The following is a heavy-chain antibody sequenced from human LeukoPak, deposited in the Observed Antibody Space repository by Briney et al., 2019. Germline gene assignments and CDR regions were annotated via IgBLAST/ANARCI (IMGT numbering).Heavy chain of an antibody. CDR2: MNPNSGNT. CDR3: ARGRRGMHDAFDI. Sequence: ASVKVSCKASGYTFTGYYMHWVRQATGQGLEWMGWMNPNSGNTGYAQKFQGRVTITRNTSISTAYMELSSLRSEDTAVYYCARGRRGMHDAFDIWGQGTMVTVSS. V-gene: IGHV1-8*03. CDR1: GYTFTGYY. D-gene: IGHD1-14*01. J-gene: IGHJ3*02.